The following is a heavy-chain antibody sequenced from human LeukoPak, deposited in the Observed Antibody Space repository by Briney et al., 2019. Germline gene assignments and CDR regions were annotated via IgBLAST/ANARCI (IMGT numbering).Heavy chain of an antibody. CDR2: IYYSGNT. CDR3: ARQGRVITFGGVIVTTTYY. J-gene: IGHJ4*02. CDR1: GGSISSSSYY. Sequence: SETLSLTCTVSGGSISSSSYYWGWIRQPPGKGLEWIGSIYYSGNTYYNPSLKSRVTISVDTSKNQFSLKLSSVTAADTAVYYCARQGRVITFGGVIVTTTYYWGQGTLVTVSS. D-gene: IGHD3-16*02. V-gene: IGHV4-39*01.